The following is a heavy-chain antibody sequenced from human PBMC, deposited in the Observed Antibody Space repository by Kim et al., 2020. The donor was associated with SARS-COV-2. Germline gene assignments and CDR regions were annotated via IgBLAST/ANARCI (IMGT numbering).Heavy chain of an antibody. CDR2: IRSQDNGYET. CDR3: TRVPPYSDTYWDAFDM. Sequence: GGSLRLSCAASGFTFSDSAMHWVRQASGKGLEWVGRIRSQDNGYETVYAASVRGRFTISRDDSKKTAYLQMNSLKTEDTAVYYCTRVPPYSDTYWDAFDMWGQGKMVTVSS. D-gene: IGHD5-12*01. J-gene: IGHJ3*02. V-gene: IGHV3-73*01. CDR1: GFTFSDSA.